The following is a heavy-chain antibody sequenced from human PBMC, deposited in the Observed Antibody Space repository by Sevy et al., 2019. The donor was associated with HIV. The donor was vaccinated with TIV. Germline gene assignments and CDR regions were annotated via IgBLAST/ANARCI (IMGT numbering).Heavy chain of an antibody. V-gene: IGHV3-15*01. CDR2: IKSKTDGGTT. Sequence: GGSLRLSCAASGFTFSNAWMSWVRQAPGKGLEWVGRIKSKTDGGTTDYAAPVKGRFTISRNDSKNTLYLQMNSLKTDDTAVYYCTTGRDGYNYHYWGQGTLVTVSS. D-gene: IGHD5-12*01. CDR3: TTGRDGYNYHY. J-gene: IGHJ4*02. CDR1: GFTFSNAW.